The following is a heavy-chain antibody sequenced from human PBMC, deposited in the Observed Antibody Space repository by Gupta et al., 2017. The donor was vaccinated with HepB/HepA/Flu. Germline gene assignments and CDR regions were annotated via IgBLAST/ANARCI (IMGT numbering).Heavy chain of an antibody. CDR3: ARDLELGNYYYYGMDV. CDR2: ISYDGSNK. D-gene: IGHD1-26*01. Sequence: QVQLVESGGGVVQPGRSLRLSCAASGFTFSSYAMHWVLPAPGKGLEWVAVISYDGSNKYYADSVKGRFTISRDNSKNTLYLQMNSLRAEDTAVYYCARDLELGNYYYYGMDVWGQGTTVTVSS. J-gene: IGHJ6*02. CDR1: GFTFSSYA. V-gene: IGHV3-30-3*01.